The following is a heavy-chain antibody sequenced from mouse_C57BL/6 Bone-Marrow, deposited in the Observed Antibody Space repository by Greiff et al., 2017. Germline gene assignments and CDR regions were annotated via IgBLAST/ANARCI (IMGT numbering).Heavy chain of an antibody. CDR1: GFNIKDDY. CDR3: TSYYYGSSPYYFDY. Sequence: EVQRVESGAELVRPGASVKLSCTASGFNIKDDYMHWVKQRPEQGLEWIGWIDPENGDTEYASKFQGKATIPADTSSNTAYLQLSSLTSEDTAVYYCTSYYYGSSPYYFDYWGQGTTLTVSS. CDR2: IDPENGDT. J-gene: IGHJ2*01. V-gene: IGHV14-4*01. D-gene: IGHD1-1*01.